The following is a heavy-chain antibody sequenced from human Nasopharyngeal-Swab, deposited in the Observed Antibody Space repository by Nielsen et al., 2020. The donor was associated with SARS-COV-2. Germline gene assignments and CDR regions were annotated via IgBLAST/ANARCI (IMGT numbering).Heavy chain of an antibody. CDR2: ISYDGSNK. J-gene: IGHJ6*03. Sequence: VRQALGKGLEWGAVISYDGSNKYYADSVKGRFTISRDNSKNTLYLQMNSLRAEDTAVYYCAKDEAARFYYYYMDVWGKGTTVTVSS. CDR3: AKDEAARFYYYYMDV. D-gene: IGHD6-13*01. V-gene: IGHV3-30*18.